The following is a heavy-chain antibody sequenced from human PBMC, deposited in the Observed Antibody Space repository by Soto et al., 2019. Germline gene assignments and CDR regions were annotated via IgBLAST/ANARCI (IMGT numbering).Heavy chain of an antibody. D-gene: IGHD3-16*01. Sequence: EVQLVESGGGLVQSGGSPRLSCAASGFTFSNYWMHWVRQAPGKGLVWVSLIRGDGINTKYADSVKGRFTISRDNAKNTLFLQMNSLTAEDTAVYYCATLYGPFDIWGQGTLVTVSS. J-gene: IGHJ3*02. CDR3: ATLYGPFDI. CDR1: GFTFSNYW. CDR2: IRGDGINT. V-gene: IGHV3-74*01.